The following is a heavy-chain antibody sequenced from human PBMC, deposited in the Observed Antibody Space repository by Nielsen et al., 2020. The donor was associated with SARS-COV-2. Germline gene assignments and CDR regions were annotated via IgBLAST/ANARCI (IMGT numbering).Heavy chain of an antibody. CDR2: MYYNGYT. D-gene: IGHD3-10*01. CDR1: GGSVSSSGHY. J-gene: IGHJ4*02. CDR3: ARHAELSYSYGSGHYFDY. V-gene: IGHV4-39*01. Sequence: SETLSLTCTVAGGSVSSSGHYWGWVRQPPGRGLEWIASMYYNGYTYYNPALKSRVTMSVDTSKNQFSLKMSSVTAADTAMYYCARHAELSYSYGSGHYFDYWGQGTLVTVSS.